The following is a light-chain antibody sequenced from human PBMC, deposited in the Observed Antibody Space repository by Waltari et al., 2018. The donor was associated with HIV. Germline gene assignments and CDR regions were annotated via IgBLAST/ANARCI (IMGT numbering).Light chain of an antibody. V-gene: IGLV1-40*01. CDR1: RSNLGADYD. J-gene: IGLJ2*01. Sequence: QSVLTQPPSVSGAPGQRVTISCPGSRSNLGADYDVHWYQQLPGTAPKLLIYDNNNRPSGVPDRFSGSKSGPSASLAITGLQAEDEADYYCQSYDSSLGGSVFGGGTKVTVL. CDR3: QSYDSSLGGSV. CDR2: DNN.